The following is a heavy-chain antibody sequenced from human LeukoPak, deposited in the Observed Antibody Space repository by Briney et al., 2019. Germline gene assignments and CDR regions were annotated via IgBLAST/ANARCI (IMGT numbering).Heavy chain of an antibody. Sequence: SETLSLTCTVSGGSISSYYWSWIRQPPGKGLEWIGYIYYSGSTNYNLSLKSRVTISVDTSKNQFSLKLSSVTAADTAVYYCASQETDTAMAVFDYWGQGTLVTVSS. V-gene: IGHV4-59*08. CDR1: GGSISSYY. CDR3: ASQETDTAMAVFDY. J-gene: IGHJ4*02. D-gene: IGHD5-18*01. CDR2: IYYSGST.